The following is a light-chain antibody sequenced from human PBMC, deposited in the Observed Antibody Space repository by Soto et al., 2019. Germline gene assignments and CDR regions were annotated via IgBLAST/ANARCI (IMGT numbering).Light chain of an antibody. CDR1: QSVSSD. J-gene: IGKJ5*01. V-gene: IGKV3-11*01. CDR3: QQRSN. Sequence: EIVMTQYPATLSVSPGDSATLSCRASQSVSSDLAWYQQKPGQAPRLLIYDASNSANGIPARFSGSGSGTDFTLAISSLEPEDFAVYYCQQRSNFGQGTRLEIK. CDR2: DAS.